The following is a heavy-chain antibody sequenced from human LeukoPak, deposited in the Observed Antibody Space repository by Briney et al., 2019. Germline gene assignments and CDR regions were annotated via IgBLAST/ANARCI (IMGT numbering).Heavy chain of an antibody. CDR2: IRSKANYYAT. J-gene: IGHJ3*02. CDR1: GFTFSDSA. D-gene: IGHD4-17*01. CDR3: STLPATTGSALDI. Sequence: GGSLRLSCAASGFTFSDSAMYWVRQASGKGLEWVGRIRSKANYYATGYAASVKGRFTISRDDSKNVAYLQMDSLKTEDTAVYYCSTLPATTGSALDIWGQGTMVTVSS. V-gene: IGHV3-73*01.